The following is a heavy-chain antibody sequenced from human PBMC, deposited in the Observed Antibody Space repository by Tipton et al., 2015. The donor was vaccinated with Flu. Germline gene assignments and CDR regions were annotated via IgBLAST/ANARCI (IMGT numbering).Heavy chain of an antibody. Sequence: TLSLTCTVSGGSLSGYYWSWIRQPAGKGLEWIGRIYTGGSSYYNHSLKSRVTMSVDTSKNQFSLKLDSMTAADTAVYVCARDGYSGYDFGYDFDSWGQGTLVTVST. J-gene: IGHJ4*02. D-gene: IGHD5-12*01. CDR1: GGSLSGYY. CDR2: IYTGGSS. CDR3: ARDGYSGYDFGYDFDS. V-gene: IGHV4-4*07.